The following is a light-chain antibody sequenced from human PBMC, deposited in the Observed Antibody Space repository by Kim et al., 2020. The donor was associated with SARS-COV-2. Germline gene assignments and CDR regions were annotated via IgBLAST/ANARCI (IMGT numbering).Light chain of an antibody. CDR2: DAS. CDR1: QNISSY. CDR3: QQDYNLPYT. Sequence: DIQMTQSPSSLSTSVGDRVTITCQASQNISSYLNWYQQKPGKAPKLLIYDASSLERGVPSRFSGSGSGTDFTFTISSLQPEDIATYYCQQDYNLPYTFGEGTKLEI. V-gene: IGKV1-33*01. J-gene: IGKJ2*01.